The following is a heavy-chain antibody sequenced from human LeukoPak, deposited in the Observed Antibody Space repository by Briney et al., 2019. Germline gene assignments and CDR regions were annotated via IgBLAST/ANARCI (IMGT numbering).Heavy chain of an antibody. V-gene: IGHV4-31*03. Sequence: SETLPLTCTVSGGSISSGGYYWSWIRQHPGKGLEWIGYIYYSGITYYNPSLKSRVTISVDTSKNQFSLKLSSVTAADTAVYYCASATNNWFDPWGQGTLVTVSS. J-gene: IGHJ5*02. CDR2: IYYSGIT. CDR3: ASATNNWFDP. CDR1: GGSISSGGYY.